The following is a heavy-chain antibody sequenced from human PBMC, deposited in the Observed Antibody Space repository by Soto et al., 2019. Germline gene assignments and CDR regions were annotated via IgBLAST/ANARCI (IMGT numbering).Heavy chain of an antibody. CDR2: IIPILGIA. J-gene: IGHJ6*02. CDR1: GGTFSSYT. V-gene: IGHV1-69*04. D-gene: IGHD4-4*01. Sequence: ASVKVSCKASGGTFSSYTISWVRQAPGQGLEWMGRIIPILGIANYAQKFQGRVTITADKSTSTAYMELSSLRSEDTAVYYCAREPPYSNYYYYGMDVWGQGTTVTVSS. CDR3: AREPPYSNYYYYGMDV.